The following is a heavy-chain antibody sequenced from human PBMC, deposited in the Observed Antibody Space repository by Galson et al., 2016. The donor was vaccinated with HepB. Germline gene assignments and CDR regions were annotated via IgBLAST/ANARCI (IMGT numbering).Heavy chain of an antibody. CDR1: GFTFNTYA. CDR3: ASGIAVTTSNSFWYFDL. CDR2: ISGRDGTT. J-gene: IGHJ2*01. Sequence: SLRLSCAASGFTFNTYAMNWVRQAPGKGLEWVSAISGRDGTTQYADSVKGRFIISRGNSENSLYLQMNSLRAEDTAVYYCASGIAVTTSNSFWYFDLWGRGTLVTVSS. V-gene: IGHV3-23*01. D-gene: IGHD3-10*01.